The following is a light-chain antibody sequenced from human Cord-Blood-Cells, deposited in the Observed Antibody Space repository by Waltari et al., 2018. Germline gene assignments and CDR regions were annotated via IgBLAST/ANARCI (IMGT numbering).Light chain of an antibody. CDR3: CSYAGSYTYV. J-gene: IGLJ1*01. CDR1: SSAAGGYNY. Sequence: QSALTQPRSVSGSPGPPVPISCTGPSSAAGGYNYVSWYQQPPGKAPKLMIYDVSKRPSGVPDRFSGSKSGNTASLTISGLQAEDEADYYCCSYAGSYTYVFGTGTKVTVL. CDR2: DVS. V-gene: IGLV2-11*01.